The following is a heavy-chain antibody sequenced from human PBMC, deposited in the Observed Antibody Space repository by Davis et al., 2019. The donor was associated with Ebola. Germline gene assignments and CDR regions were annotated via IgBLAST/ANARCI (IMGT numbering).Heavy chain of an antibody. CDR2: INPSAGST. CDR3: ARDAHAIAAAGTHFDY. J-gene: IGHJ4*02. CDR1: GYTFTSYG. Sequence: ASVKVSCKASGYTFTSYGISWVRQAPGQGLAWMGIINPSAGSTTYAQKFRGRVTMTRDTSTSTVYMELSSLRSEDTAVYYCARDAHAIAAAGTHFDYWGQGTLVTVSS. V-gene: IGHV1-46*01. D-gene: IGHD6-13*01.